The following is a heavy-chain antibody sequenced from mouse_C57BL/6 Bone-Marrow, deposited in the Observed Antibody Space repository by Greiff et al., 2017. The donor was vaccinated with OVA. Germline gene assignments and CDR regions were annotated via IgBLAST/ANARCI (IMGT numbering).Heavy chain of an antibody. Sequence: EVQLQQSGPELVKPGASVKISCKASGYTFTDYYMNWVKQSHGKSLEWIGDINPNNGGTSYNQKFKGKATLTVDKSSSTAYMELRSLTSEDSAVYYCASFTTVVADYWGKGTTLTVSS. CDR1: GYTFTDYY. V-gene: IGHV1-26*01. D-gene: IGHD1-1*01. J-gene: IGHJ2*01. CDR3: ASFTTVVADY. CDR2: INPNNGGT.